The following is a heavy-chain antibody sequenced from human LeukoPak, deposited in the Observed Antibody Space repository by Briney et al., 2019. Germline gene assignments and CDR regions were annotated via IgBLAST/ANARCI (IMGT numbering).Heavy chain of an antibody. CDR3: ARSIRYYYDSSGSAYFDL. CDR2: IYYSGST. V-gene: IGHV4-31*03. CDR1: GGSISSGGYY. Sequence: PSETLSLTCTVSGGSISSGGYYWSWIRQHPGKGLEWIGYIYYSGSTYYNPSLKSRVTISVDTSKNQFSLKLSSVTAADTAVYYCARSIRYYYDSSGSAYFDLWGRGTLDTVSS. J-gene: IGHJ2*01. D-gene: IGHD3-22*01.